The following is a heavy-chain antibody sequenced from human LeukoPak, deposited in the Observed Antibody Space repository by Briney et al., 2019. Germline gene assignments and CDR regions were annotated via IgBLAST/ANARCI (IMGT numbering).Heavy chain of an antibody. CDR3: ARDPDTIFGHD. CDR1: GYTFIDYY. D-gene: IGHD3-3*01. Sequence: SVKVSCKASGYTFIDYYMHWVRQAPGQGLEWMGWINPNSGGTNYAQKFQGRVSMTRDTSISTAYMELSRLRSDDTAVYYCARDPDTIFGHDWGQGTLVTVSS. V-gene: IGHV1-2*02. J-gene: IGHJ4*02. CDR2: INPNSGGT.